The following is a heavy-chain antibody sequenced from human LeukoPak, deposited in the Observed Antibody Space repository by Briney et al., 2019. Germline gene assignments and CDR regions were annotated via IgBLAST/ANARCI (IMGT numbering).Heavy chain of an antibody. J-gene: IGHJ4*02. V-gene: IGHV3-7*01. Sequence: GGSLRLSCAASGFTFSDYYMSWIRQAPGKGLEWVANIDQDGGGKYYLDSVKGRFTISRDNAKSSLYLQIDSLRAEDTAVYYCARGDWAPFDYWGQGSLLTVSS. CDR3: ARGDWAPFDY. D-gene: IGHD2-21*02. CDR1: GFTFSDYY. CDR2: IDQDGGGK.